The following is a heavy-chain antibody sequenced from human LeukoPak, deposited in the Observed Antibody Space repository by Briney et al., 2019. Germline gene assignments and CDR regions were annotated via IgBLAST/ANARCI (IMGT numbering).Heavy chain of an antibody. V-gene: IGHV3-21*01. CDR3: ASQETCYDYVWGIWGPLAFDY. CDR2: ISSSSSYI. CDR1: GVTFSSFA. Sequence: GGSLRLSCAASGVTFSSFAMSWVRQAPGKGLEWVSSISSSSSYIYYADSVKGRFTISRDNAKNSLYLQMNSLRAEDTAVYYCASQETCYDYVWGIWGPLAFDYWGQGTLVTVSS. J-gene: IGHJ4*02. D-gene: IGHD3-16*01.